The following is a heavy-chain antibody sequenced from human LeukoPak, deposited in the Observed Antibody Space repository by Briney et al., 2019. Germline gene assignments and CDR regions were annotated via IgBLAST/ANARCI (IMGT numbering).Heavy chain of an antibody. V-gene: IGHV3-21*04. CDR1: GFTFSSYS. CDR2: ISSSSSYI. Sequence: SGGSLRLSCAASGFTFSSYSMNWVRQAPGKGLEWVSSISSSSSYIYYADSVKGRFTISRDNAKNSLHLQMNSLRAEDTAVYYCARASSRNYYYYYGMDVWGQGTTVTVSS. J-gene: IGHJ6*02. CDR3: ARASSRNYYYYYGMDV.